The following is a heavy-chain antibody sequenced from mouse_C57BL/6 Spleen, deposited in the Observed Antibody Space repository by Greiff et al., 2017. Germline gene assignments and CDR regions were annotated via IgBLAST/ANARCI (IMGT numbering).Heavy chain of an antibody. V-gene: IGHV5-4*01. Sequence: EVKLMESGGGLVKPGGSLKLSCAASGFTFSSYAMSWVRQTPEKRLEWVATISDGGSYTYYPDNVKGRFTISRDNAQNNLYLQMSHLKSEDTAMYYCARELEDAMDYWGQGTSVTVSS. J-gene: IGHJ4*01. CDR2: ISDGGSYT. CDR1: GFTFSSYA. D-gene: IGHD3-3*01. CDR3: ARELEDAMDY.